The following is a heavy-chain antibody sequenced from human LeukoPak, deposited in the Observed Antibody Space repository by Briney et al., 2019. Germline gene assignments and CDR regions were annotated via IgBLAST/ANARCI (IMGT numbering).Heavy chain of an antibody. CDR3: AREYSRADAFDI. J-gene: IGHJ3*02. V-gene: IGHV3-53*01. D-gene: IGHD2-15*01. Sequence: GGSLRLSCAASGFTFISAWMTWVRQAPGKGLEWVSVIYSGGSTYYADSVKGRFTISRDSSKNTLYLQMNTLRAEDTAVYYCAREYSRADAFDIWGQGTLVTVSS. CDR1: GFTFISAW. CDR2: IYSGGST.